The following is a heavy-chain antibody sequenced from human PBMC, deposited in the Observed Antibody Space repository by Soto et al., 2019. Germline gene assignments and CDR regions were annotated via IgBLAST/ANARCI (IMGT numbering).Heavy chain of an antibody. D-gene: IGHD2-15*01. Sequence: LRLSCAASGFTFSSYGMHWVRQAPGKGLEWVAVISYDGSNKYYADSVKGRFTISRDNSKNTLYLQMNSLRAEDTAVYYCAKSAIKYCSGGSCIWGWFDHWGQGTLVTVSS. V-gene: IGHV3-30*18. CDR1: GFTFSSYG. CDR3: AKSAIKYCSGGSCIWGWFDH. CDR2: ISYDGSNK. J-gene: IGHJ5*02.